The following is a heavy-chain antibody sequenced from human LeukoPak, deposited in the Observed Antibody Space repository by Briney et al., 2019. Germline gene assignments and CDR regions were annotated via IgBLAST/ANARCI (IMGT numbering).Heavy chain of an antibody. Sequence: SETLSFTCTVSGGSISSYYWSWIRQPPGKGLEWIGYIYYSGSTNYNPSLKSRVTISVDTSKNQFSLKLSSVTAADTAVYYCARVMYCGGDCYSGIFDYWGQGTLVTVSS. CDR1: GGSISSYY. J-gene: IGHJ4*02. D-gene: IGHD2-21*01. V-gene: IGHV4-59*01. CDR3: ARVMYCGGDCYSGIFDY. CDR2: IYYSGST.